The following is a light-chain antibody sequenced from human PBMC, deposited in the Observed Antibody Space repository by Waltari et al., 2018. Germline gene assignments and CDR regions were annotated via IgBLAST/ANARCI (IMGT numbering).Light chain of an antibody. CDR1: QSVFHTNDKNY. CDR3: QQYYSSPNT. Sequence: DIVMTQSPDSLAVSLGERAVINCKSSQSVFHTNDKNYLAWYQQKPGQPPKLLIYWASTRDSGVPDRFSGSGSGTDFTLAVSSLQPEDVAVYVCQQYYSSPNTFGQGTKVEIK. V-gene: IGKV4-1*01. CDR2: WAS. J-gene: IGKJ2*01.